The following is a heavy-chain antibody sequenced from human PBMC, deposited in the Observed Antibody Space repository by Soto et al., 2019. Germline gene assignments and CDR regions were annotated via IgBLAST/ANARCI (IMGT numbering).Heavy chain of an antibody. D-gene: IGHD2-15*01. V-gene: IGHV3-23*01. CDR3: AKRVAATPSRWFDP. CDR2: ISGSGGST. CDR1: GFTFSSYA. Sequence: GGSLKLSCAASGFTFSSYAMSWVRQAPGKGLEWVSAISGSGGSTYYADSVKGRFTISRDNSKNTLYLQMNSLRAEDTAVYYCAKRVAATPSRWFDPWGQGTLVTVSS. J-gene: IGHJ5*02.